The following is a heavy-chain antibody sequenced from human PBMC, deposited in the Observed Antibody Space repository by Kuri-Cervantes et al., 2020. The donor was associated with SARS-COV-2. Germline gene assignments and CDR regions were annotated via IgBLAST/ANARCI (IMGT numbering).Heavy chain of an antibody. V-gene: IGHV1-24*01. CDR2: FDPEDGET. Sequence: ASVKVSCKVSGYTLTELSMHWVRQAPGKGLEWMGGFDPEDGETIYAQKFQGRVTMTEDTSTDTAYMELSSLRSEDTAVYYCARDRRYCSSTSCYFSPHDAFDIWGQGTMVTVSS. D-gene: IGHD2-2*01. CDR1: GYTLTELS. J-gene: IGHJ3*02. CDR3: ARDRRYCSSTSCYFSPHDAFDI.